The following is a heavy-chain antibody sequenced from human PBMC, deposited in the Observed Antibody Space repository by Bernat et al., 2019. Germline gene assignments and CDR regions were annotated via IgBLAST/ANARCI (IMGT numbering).Heavy chain of an antibody. V-gene: IGHV1-3*01. Sequence: GAAVEKPGASVKISCKASGYRFTNYAIHWVRQAPGQSLEWMGWINAGNGDTKYSQKFQGRVTITKDTSAITTYMDLSSLRSEDTAIYYCARGQGGRSAEGNNWFDPWGQGTLVTVSS. J-gene: IGHJ5*02. CDR1: GYRFTNYA. D-gene: IGHD3-3*01. CDR2: INAGNGDT. CDR3: ARGQGGRSAEGNNWFDP.